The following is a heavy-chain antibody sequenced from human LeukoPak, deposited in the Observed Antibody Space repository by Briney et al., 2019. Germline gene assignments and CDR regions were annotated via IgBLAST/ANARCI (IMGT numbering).Heavy chain of an antibody. V-gene: IGHV3-30*03. D-gene: IGHD6-6*01. Sequence: PGGSLRLSCAASGFTFSSYGMHWVRQAPGKGLEWVAVISYDGSNKYYADSVKGRFTISRDNAKNSLYLQMNNLRAEDTAVYYCASYSSSSASGHPRDYWGQGTLVTVSS. J-gene: IGHJ4*02. CDR3: ASYSSSSASGHPRDY. CDR2: ISYDGSNK. CDR1: GFTFSSYG.